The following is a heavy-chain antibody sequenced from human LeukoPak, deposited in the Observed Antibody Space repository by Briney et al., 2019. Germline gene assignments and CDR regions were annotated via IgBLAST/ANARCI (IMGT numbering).Heavy chain of an antibody. CDR1: GYTFTNYD. V-gene: IGHV1-8*01. Sequence: ASVKVSRKASGYTFTNYDINWVRQATEQGLEWMGWMSPNSGNTGYAQKSQGRVTMTRDTSITTAYMELTNLRSEDTATYYCVRAPPNWGFNFWGQGTLVTVSS. D-gene: IGHD1-1*01. CDR2: MSPNSGNT. CDR3: VRAPPNWGFNF. J-gene: IGHJ5*01.